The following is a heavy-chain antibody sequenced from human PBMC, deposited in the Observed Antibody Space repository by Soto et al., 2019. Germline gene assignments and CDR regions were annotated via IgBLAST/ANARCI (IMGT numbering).Heavy chain of an antibody. Sequence: QVQLVESGGGVVQPGRSLRLSCAGSGFTFSNYAMHWVRQAPGKGLEWVALIWNDGSKKFYSDSVKGRFTISRDNSKNTLYLQMNSLRAEDTGIYYCAGDPQLFRFLEWSTGYYMGVWGKGTTVTVSS. CDR2: IWNDGSKK. CDR1: GFTFSNYA. J-gene: IGHJ6*03. CDR3: AGDPQLFRFLEWSTGYYMGV. D-gene: IGHD3-3*01. V-gene: IGHV3-33*01.